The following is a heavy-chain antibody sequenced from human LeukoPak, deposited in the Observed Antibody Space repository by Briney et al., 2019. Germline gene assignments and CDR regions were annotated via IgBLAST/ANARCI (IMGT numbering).Heavy chain of an antibody. CDR1: GFTFSSFW. J-gene: IGHJ3*02. CDR2: VSGDGSTT. CDR3: VRHNAARAFDI. D-gene: IGHD1-1*01. Sequence: GGSLRLSCAASGFTFSSFWMHWVRQAPGKGLVWVSRVSGDGSTTTYADSVKGRFTISRDNAKNTLYLQLNSLRPDDTAVYYCVRHNAARAFDIWGQGTMVIVSS. V-gene: IGHV3-74*03.